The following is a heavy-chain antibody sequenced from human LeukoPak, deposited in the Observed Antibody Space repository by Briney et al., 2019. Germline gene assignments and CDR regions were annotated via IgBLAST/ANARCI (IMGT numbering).Heavy chain of an antibody. CDR2: IYSGGTT. J-gene: IGHJ4*02. CDR1: GFTVSSNY. D-gene: IGHD1-14*01. Sequence: GGSLRLSCAASGFTVSSNYMSWVRQAPGKGLEWVSVIYSGGTTYHADSVKGRFTISRDNSKNTLYLQMNSLAAEDTAIYFCAKRRQSGIGSLYYFDSWGQGTLVTVSS. CDR3: AKRRQSGIGSLYYFDS. V-gene: IGHV3-53*01.